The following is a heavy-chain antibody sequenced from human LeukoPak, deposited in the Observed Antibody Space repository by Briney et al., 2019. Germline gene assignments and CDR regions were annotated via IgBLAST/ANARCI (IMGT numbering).Heavy chain of an antibody. CDR1: GGSISNYF. V-gene: IGHV4-59*08. J-gene: IGHJ3*02. Sequence: PSETLSLTCSVSGGSISNYFWTWIRQPPGKGLEWIGYIYSSGSTYYNPSLKSRVTISVDTSKKQFSLRLTSVSAADTAVYYCARLGLPNAFDIWGQGTMVTVSS. CDR2: IYSSGST. CDR3: ARLGLPNAFDI. D-gene: IGHD2-15*01.